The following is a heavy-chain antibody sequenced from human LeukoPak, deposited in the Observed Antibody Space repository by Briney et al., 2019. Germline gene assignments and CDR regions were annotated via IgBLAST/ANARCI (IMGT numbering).Heavy chain of an antibody. J-gene: IGHJ4*02. Sequence: ASVKVSCKASGYTFTSYDINWVRQAPGQGLEWMGWMNTNNGNTGYAQKFQGRVTMTRSTSISTAYMELSSLRSEDTAVYYCARAATDDPPHYYGSGEGGYWGQGTLVTVSS. CDR1: GYTFTSYD. CDR2: MNTNNGNT. V-gene: IGHV1-8*01. CDR3: ARAATDDPPHYYGSGEGGY. D-gene: IGHD3-10*01.